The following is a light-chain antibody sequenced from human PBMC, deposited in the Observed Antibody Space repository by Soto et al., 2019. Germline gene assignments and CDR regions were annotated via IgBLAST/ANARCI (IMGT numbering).Light chain of an antibody. Sequence: QSVLTQPPSVSGAPRLRVSIFCSGSSSNIGADYHVHWYQQFPGTAPRLLIYGDTNRPSGVPGRFSGSKSDTSASLVITGLQAEDEADYYCQSYDTSLRSYVFGAGTKLTVL. CDR2: GDT. CDR3: QSYDTSLRSYV. V-gene: IGLV1-40*01. J-gene: IGLJ1*01. CDR1: SSNIGADYH.